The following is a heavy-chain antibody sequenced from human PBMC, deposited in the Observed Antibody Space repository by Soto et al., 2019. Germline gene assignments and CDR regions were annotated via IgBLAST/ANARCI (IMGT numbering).Heavy chain of an antibody. CDR2: ISNSGGST. CDR1: GFTFSNYA. J-gene: IGHJ5*02. D-gene: IGHD2-21*01. CDR3: ARQPTTGDTDLWFDP. Sequence: GGSLRLSCAVSGFTFSNYAMRWVRQAPGKGLEWVSAISNSGGSTYYTDSVKGRFTISRDNSKNTLYLQMNSLTAADTAVYYCARQPTTGDTDLWFDPWGQGTLVTVSS. V-gene: IGHV3-23*01.